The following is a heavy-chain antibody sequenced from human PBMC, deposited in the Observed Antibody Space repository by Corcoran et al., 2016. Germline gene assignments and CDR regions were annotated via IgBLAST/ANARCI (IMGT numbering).Heavy chain of an antibody. D-gene: IGHD3-9*01. V-gene: IGHV3-23*01. CDR1: GFTFSSYA. CDR3: AKDQDYVYVLRYFDWSINHVGVPYYFDY. Sequence: EVQLLESGGGLVQPGGSLRLSCAASGFTFSSYAMSWVRQAPGKGLEWVSAISGSGGSTYYADSVKGRFTISRDTSKNTLYLQMNSLRAEDTAVYYCAKDQDYVYVLRYFDWSINHVGVPYYFDYWGQGTLVTVSS. CDR2: ISGSGGST. J-gene: IGHJ4*02.